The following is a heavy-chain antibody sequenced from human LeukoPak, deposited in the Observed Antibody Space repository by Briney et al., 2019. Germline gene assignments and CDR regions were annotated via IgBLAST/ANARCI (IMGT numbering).Heavy chain of an antibody. CDR2: IWYDGSNK. D-gene: IGHD3-10*01. Sequence: TGGSLRLSCAASGFTFSSYGMHWVRQAPGKGLEWVAIIWYDGSNKYYADSVKGRFTISRDNSKNTLYLQMNSLRAEDTAVYYCARDLGMVRGVKVALYGMDVWGQGTTVTVSS. CDR1: GFTFSSYG. CDR3: ARDLGMVRGVKVALYGMDV. V-gene: IGHV3-33*01. J-gene: IGHJ6*02.